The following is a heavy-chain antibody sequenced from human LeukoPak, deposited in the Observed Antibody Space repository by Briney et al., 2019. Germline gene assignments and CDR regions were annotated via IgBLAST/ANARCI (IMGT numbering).Heavy chain of an antibody. CDR3: ARGYVWGSYRPYYFDY. D-gene: IGHD3-16*02. J-gene: IGHJ4*02. Sequence: ASVKVSCKASGYTFTSYGISWVRQAPGQGLEWMGWISAYNGNTNYAQKLQGRVTMTTDTSTSTAYMELRSLRSDDTAVYHCARGYVWGSYRPYYFDYWGQGTLVTVSS. CDR2: ISAYNGNT. V-gene: IGHV1-18*01. CDR1: GYTFTSYG.